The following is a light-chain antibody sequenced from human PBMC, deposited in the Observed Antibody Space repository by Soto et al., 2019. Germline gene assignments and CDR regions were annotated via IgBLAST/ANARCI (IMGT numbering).Light chain of an antibody. CDR2: KAS. CDR3: QQYNSYRT. Sequence: DIQMTQSPSTLSASVGDRVTITCRASQSISSWLAWYQQKPGKAPKLLIYKASSLESGVPSRFSGSGSGTEFTLTISSLQPDDFATYYCQQYNSYRTFGQGPKVDIK. V-gene: IGKV1-5*03. CDR1: QSISSW. J-gene: IGKJ1*01.